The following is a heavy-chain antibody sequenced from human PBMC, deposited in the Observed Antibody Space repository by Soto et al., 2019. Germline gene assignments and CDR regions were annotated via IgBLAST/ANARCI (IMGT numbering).Heavy chain of an antibody. Sequence: EVQLLESGGGLVQAGGSLRLSCAASGFAFTTYAMSWVRQAPGKGLEWVSSISRTGGSTFYAVSVKGRFTIARDTSKNTLYLQLNSLRAEDTAVYYCAKRPGSPNSWGQGTLVTGSS. CDR3: AKRPGSPNS. V-gene: IGHV3-23*01. CDR1: GFAFTTYA. J-gene: IGHJ4*02. CDR2: ISRTGGST.